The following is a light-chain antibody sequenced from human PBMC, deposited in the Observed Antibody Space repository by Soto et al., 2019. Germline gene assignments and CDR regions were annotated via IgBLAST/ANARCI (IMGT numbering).Light chain of an antibody. J-gene: IGKJ1*01. V-gene: IGKV3-15*01. CDR3: QQYNDWWT. CDR2: GAS. CDR1: QSVGSN. Sequence: EILMSHSPATLSVSPWERATLSCRASQSVGSNLAWYQQKPGQAPRLLIYGASTRATGIPARFSGSGSGTEFILTINSLQSEDFAVYYCQQYNDWWTFGQGTKVDIK.